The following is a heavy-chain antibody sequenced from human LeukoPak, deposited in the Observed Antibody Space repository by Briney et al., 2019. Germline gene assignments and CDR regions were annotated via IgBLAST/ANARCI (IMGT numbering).Heavy chain of an antibody. CDR1: GFTFSSYS. V-gene: IGHV3-21*01. J-gene: IGHJ4*02. D-gene: IGHD3-10*01. CDR2: ISSSSNYI. Sequence: GGSLRLSCAASGFTFSSYSMNWVRQAPGKGLEWVSSISSSSNYIHYADSVKGRFTISRDNAKNSLYLQMNSLRAEDTAVYYCARGYYYGSGSYYQDYWGQGTLVTVSS. CDR3: ARGYYYGSGSYYQDY.